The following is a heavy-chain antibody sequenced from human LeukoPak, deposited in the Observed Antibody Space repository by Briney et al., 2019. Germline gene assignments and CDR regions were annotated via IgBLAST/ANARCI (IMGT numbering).Heavy chain of an antibody. Sequence: PSETLSLTCTVSGGSISSSSYYWGWIRQPPGKGLEWIGSIYYSGSTYYNPSLKSRVTISVDTSKNQFSLKLSSVTAADTAVYYCARDYSGDSWFDPWGQGTLVTVSS. J-gene: IGHJ5*02. D-gene: IGHD2-21*02. CDR3: ARDYSGDSWFDP. CDR2: IYYSGST. V-gene: IGHV4-39*01. CDR1: GGSISSSSYY.